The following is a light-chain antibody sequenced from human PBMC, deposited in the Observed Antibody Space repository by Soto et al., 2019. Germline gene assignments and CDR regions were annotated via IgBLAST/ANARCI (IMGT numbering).Light chain of an antibody. Sequence: DIQMTQSPSSLSASIGDRVTITCRASQRIDSYLSWYQHKPGKAPKLLIYAASTLQSGVPSRFSGSGSGTDFTFTISSLQPEDIATYYCQQYSHLITFGQGTRLEIK. CDR2: AAS. CDR1: QRIDSY. CDR3: QQYSHLIT. V-gene: IGKV1-39*01. J-gene: IGKJ5*01.